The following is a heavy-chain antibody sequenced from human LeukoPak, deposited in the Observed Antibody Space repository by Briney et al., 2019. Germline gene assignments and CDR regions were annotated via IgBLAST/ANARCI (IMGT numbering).Heavy chain of an antibody. J-gene: IGHJ4*02. CDR2: ISLAGQT. V-gene: IGHV4-4*02. CDR1: GGSISGTNW. Sequence: SETLSLTCGVSGGSISGTNWWSWVRQPPGQGLEWIGEISLAGQTNYNPSLKSRVTISVDTSKDQFSLKLSSVTAADTAVYYCARHSSVLPFDYWGQGTLVTVSS. D-gene: IGHD3-10*01. CDR3: ARHSSVLPFDY.